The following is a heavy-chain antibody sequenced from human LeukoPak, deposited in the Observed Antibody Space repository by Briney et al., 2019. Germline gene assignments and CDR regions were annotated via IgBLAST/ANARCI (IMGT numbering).Heavy chain of an antibody. J-gene: IGHJ4*02. CDR3: ARRSDYGANLIDY. D-gene: IGHD4-23*01. V-gene: IGHV4-34*01. CDR1: GGSFSDYY. CDR2: INHSGNS. Sequence: SETLSLTCAVYGGSFSDYYWSWIRQPPGKGLEWIGEINHSGNSNYNPSLKSRVTISVDTSKNQFSLKLSSVTAADTAVYYCARRSDYGANLIDYWGQGTLVTVSS.